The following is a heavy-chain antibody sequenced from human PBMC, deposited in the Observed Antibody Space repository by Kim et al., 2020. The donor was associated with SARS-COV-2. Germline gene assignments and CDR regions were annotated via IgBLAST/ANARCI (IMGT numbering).Heavy chain of an antibody. J-gene: IGHJ5*02. CDR3: ARPRGALYCSGGSCYAGWFDP. CDR1: GYSFTSYW. CDR2: IYPGDSDT. D-gene: IGHD2-15*01. V-gene: IGHV5-51*03. Sequence: GESLKISCKGSGYSFTSYWIGWVRQMPGKGLEWMGIIYPGDSDTRYSPSFQGQVTISADKSISTAYLQWSSLKASDTAMYYCARPRGALYCSGGSCYAGWFDPWGQGTLVTVSS.